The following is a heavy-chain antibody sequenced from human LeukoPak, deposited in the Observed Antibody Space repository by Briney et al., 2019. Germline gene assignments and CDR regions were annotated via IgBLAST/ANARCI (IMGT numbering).Heavy chain of an antibody. CDR3: AKDRGFQYASGSSELDY. J-gene: IGHJ4*02. CDR1: GFTFSGYG. CDR2: ISFDGSQK. D-gene: IGHD3-10*01. Sequence: PGGSLRLSCAASGFTFSGYGMHWVRLAPGKGLEWVAVISFDGSQKHYADSVQGRFTISRDNPRNTVYLQMNSLRDEATAIYFCAKDRGFQYASGSSELDYWGQGTPVTVSS. V-gene: IGHV3-30*18.